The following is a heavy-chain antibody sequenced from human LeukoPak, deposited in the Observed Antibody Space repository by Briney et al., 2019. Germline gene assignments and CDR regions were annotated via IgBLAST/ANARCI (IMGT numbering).Heavy chain of an antibody. CDR2: INPNSGGT. J-gene: IGHJ4*02. CDR3: ARGGGIAWPEDY. Sequence: MGWINPNSGGTNYAQKFQGRVTMTRDTSISTAYMELSRLRSDDTAVYYCARGGGIAWPEDYWGQGTLVTVSS. V-gene: IGHV1-2*02. D-gene: IGHD6-13*01.